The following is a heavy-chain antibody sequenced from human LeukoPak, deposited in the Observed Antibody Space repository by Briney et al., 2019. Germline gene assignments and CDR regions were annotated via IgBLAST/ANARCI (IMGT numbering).Heavy chain of an antibody. CDR3: ASPTPRRDYYDSGGYYYQYYYYGMDI. V-gene: IGHV3-53*01. CDR1: GFTVSSNY. J-gene: IGHJ6*02. CDR2: VYSGGST. Sequence: GGSLRLSCAASGFTVSSNYMSWVRQAPGKGLEWVSVVYSGGSTYYADSVKGRFTISRDNSKNTLYLQMNSLRAEDTAVYYCASPTPRRDYYDSGGYYYQYYYYGMDIWGQGTTVTVSS. D-gene: IGHD3-22*01.